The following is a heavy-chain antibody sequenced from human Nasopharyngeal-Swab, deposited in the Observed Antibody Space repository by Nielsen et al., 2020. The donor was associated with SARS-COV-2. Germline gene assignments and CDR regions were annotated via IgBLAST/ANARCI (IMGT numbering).Heavy chain of an antibody. D-gene: IGHD2-2*01. CDR3: ARGRQYQLLFIFVEDAFDI. CDR1: GGSDSSGSYY. J-gene: IGHJ3*02. V-gene: IGHV4-61*01. Sequence: SETRSLTCTVSGGSDSSGSYYWCWIRQPPGKGLEGVGYVYYSGSTNYKPSLKSRVTISVDTSKNQFSLKLSSVTAADTAVYYCARGRQYQLLFIFVEDAFDIWGQGTMVTVSS. CDR2: VYYSGST.